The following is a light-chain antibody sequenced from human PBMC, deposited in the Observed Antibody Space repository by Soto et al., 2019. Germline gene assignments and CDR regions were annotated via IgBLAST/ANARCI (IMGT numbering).Light chain of an antibody. CDR3: ATWDDSLSGWL. CDR2: TNN. Sequence: QSVVTQPPSASGTPGQRVTISCSGSSSNIGSNTVNWYQQLPGAAPRLLIYTNNQRPSGVPDRFSGSKSGTSASLAISGLQSEDEADYYCATWDDSLSGWLFGGGTKLTVL. V-gene: IGLV1-44*01. J-gene: IGLJ3*02. CDR1: SSNIGSNT.